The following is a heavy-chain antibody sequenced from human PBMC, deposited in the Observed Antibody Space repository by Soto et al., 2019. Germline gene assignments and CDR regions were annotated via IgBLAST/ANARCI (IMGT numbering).Heavy chain of an antibody. D-gene: IGHD2-8*01. V-gene: IGHV4-59*08. Sequence: QVQLQESGPGLVKPSETLSLTCTVSGGSISSYYWSWIRQPPGKGLEWIGYIYYSGSTNYNPSLKSRFTISVDTSKIQFSLMLSSVTAADTAVYYCARHLSMVYAISDAFDIWGQGTMVTVSS. J-gene: IGHJ3*02. CDR1: GGSISSYY. CDR2: IYYSGST. CDR3: ARHLSMVYAISDAFDI.